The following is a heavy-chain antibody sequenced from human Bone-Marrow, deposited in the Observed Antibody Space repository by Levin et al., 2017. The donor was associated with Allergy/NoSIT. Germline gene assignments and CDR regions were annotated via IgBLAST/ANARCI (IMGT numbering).Heavy chain of an antibody. V-gene: IGHV2-70*17. CDR2: IDWDDDK. J-gene: IGHJ4*02. D-gene: IGHD7-27*01. Sequence: RGSGPTLVKPTQTLTPTCTFSGISLSTGGMRASWIRQPPGKALEWLARIDWDDDKFYSTSLKTRLTISMDTSKSQVLLTMTNMGPVDTATYYCTRSGPLGPFDYCGQGTLVTVSP. CDR3: TRSGPLGPFDY. CDR1: GISLSTGGMR.